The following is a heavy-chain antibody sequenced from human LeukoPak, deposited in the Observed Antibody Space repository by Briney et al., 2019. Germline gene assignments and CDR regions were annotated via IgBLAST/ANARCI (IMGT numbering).Heavy chain of an antibody. Sequence: GGSLRLSCAASGFTVSSNYMSWVRQAPGKGLEWVSVIYSGGSTYYADSVKGRFTISRDNSKNTLYLQMNSLRAEDTAVYYCARALAAAGPSDYWGQGTLATVSS. CDR3: ARALAAAGPSDY. CDR2: IYSGGST. D-gene: IGHD6-13*01. V-gene: IGHV3-66*01. J-gene: IGHJ4*02. CDR1: GFTVSSNY.